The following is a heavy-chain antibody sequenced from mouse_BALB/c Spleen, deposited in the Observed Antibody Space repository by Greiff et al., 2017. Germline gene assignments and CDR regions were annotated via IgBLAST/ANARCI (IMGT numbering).Heavy chain of an antibody. V-gene: IGHV3-2*02. CDR3: ARGVYYRYWYFDV. D-gene: IGHD2-14*01. CDR2: ISYSGST. Sequence: DVQLQESGPGLVKPSQSLSLTCTVTGYSITSDYAWNWIRQFPGNKLEWMGYISYSGSTSYNPSLKSRISITRDTSKNQFFLQLNSVTTEDTATYYCARGVYYRYWYFDVWGAGTTVTVSS. CDR1: GYSITSDYA. J-gene: IGHJ1*01.